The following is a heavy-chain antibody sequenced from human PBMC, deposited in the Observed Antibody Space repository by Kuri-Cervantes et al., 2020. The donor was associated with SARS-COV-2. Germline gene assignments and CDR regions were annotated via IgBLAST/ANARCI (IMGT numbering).Heavy chain of an antibody. V-gene: IGHV3-7*01. CDR2: IKQDGSEK. D-gene: IGHD2-8*01. CDR1: GFTLSSYA. J-gene: IGHJ3*02. CDR3: ARDPPYCTNGVCYRSYAFDI. Sequence: GESLKISCAASGFTLSSYAMHWVRQTPGKGLEWVANIKQDGSEKYYVDSVKGRFTISRDNAKNSLYLQMNSLRAEDTAVYYCARDPPYCTNGVCYRSYAFDIWGQGTMVTVSS.